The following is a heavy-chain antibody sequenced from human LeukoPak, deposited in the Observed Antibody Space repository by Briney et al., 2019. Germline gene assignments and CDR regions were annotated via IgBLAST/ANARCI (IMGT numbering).Heavy chain of an antibody. Sequence: PSETLSLTCTVSGGSISSYYWSWIRQPPGRGLEWIGYIYYSGCTNYNPSLKSRVTISVDTSKNQFSLKLSSVTAADTAVYYCARHVHWFGELLGAFDIWGQGTMVTVSS. V-gene: IGHV4-59*08. CDR2: IYYSGCT. CDR3: ARHVHWFGELLGAFDI. CDR1: GGSISSYY. D-gene: IGHD3-10*01. J-gene: IGHJ3*02.